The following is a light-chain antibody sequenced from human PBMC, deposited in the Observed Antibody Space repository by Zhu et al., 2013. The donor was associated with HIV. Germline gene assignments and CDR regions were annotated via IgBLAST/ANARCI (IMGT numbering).Light chain of an antibody. Sequence: EIVLTQSPATLSLSPGERVTLSCRATQSVSTKVAWYQQIPGQPPRLLIYGASTRAAGVPARFSGAGSGTEFTLTISRLQSEDSAFYSCQQYDDWSHITFGPGTKVDVK. CDR3: QQYDDWSHIT. V-gene: IGKV3-15*01. J-gene: IGKJ3*01. CDR2: GAS. CDR1: QSVSTK.